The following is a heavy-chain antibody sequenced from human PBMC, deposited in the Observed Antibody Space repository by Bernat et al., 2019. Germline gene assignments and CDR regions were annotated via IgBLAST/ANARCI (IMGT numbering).Heavy chain of an antibody. D-gene: IGHD3-9*01. CDR3: YLNMAV. CDR1: GFTFSNSW. V-gene: IGHV3-7*03. CDR2: IKPDGGEK. J-gene: IGHJ6*04. Sequence: EVQLVESGGGLVPPGGSLRLSCLASGFTFSNSWMDWVRQAPGKGLEWVGNIKPDGGEKNYVDSVRGRFTISRDNAKNSVYLQMNSLRAEDTAVYYCYLNMAVWGKGTTVTVSS.